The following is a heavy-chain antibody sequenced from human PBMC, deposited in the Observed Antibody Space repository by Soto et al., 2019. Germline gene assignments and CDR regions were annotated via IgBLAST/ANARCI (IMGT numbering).Heavy chain of an antibody. CDR2: IYYSGST. D-gene: IGHD6-13*01. Sequence: QVQLQESGPGLVKPSQTLSLTCTVSGGSISSGDYYWSWIRQTPGKGLEWIGYIYYSGSTYYNPSLKSRVTISVDTSKNQFSLKVSTVTAADTAVYYCDSGIAAAGTYWFDPWGQGTLVTVSS. CDR1: GGSISSGDYY. J-gene: IGHJ5*02. V-gene: IGHV4-30-4*01. CDR3: DSGIAAAGTYWFDP.